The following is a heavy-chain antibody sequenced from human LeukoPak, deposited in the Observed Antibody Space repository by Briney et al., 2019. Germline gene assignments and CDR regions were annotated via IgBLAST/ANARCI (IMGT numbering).Heavy chain of an antibody. CDR2: IRYDGRNK. Sequence: GGSLRLSCAASGFTFSSYGMHWVRQAPGKGLDWVAFIRYDGRNKYYADSVKGRFTISRDNSKNTLYLQMNSLRAEDTAVYHCAKDRRGFYGSGSYYDYWGQGTLVTVSS. CDR3: AKDRRGFYGSGSYYDY. D-gene: IGHD3-10*01. J-gene: IGHJ4*02. V-gene: IGHV3-30*02. CDR1: GFTFSSYG.